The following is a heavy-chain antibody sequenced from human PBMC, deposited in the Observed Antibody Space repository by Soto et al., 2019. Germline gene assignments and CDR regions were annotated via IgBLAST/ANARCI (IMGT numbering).Heavy chain of an antibody. CDR2: IWYDGSNQ. CDR3: ARDSRLMVYTNPFISGWYCFDY. Sequence: QVQLAESGGGVAQPGRSLRLPCVASGFTFSDYGMHWVRQAPGKGLEWVAVIWYDGSNQYYADSVKGRFTISRDNSKNTLYLQMNSLRAEESAVYYCARDSRLMVYTNPFISGWYCFDYWGQGALVTVSS. CDR1: GFTFSDYG. J-gene: IGHJ4*02. V-gene: IGHV3-33*01. D-gene: IGHD2-8*01.